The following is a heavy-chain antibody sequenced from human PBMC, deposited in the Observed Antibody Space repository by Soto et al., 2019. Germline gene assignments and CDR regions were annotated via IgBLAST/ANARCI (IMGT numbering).Heavy chain of an antibody. J-gene: IGHJ6*02. CDR1: GFTFSSYA. CDR2: ISGSGANT. D-gene: IGHD6-19*01. V-gene: IGHV3-23*01. Sequence: EVQLLESGGGLVQPGGSLRLSCAASGFTFSSYAMSWVRQAPGKGLEWVSAISGSGANTYYADSLKGRFTISRDNSKNTLYLQMNSLRAEDTAVYYCAKTQSAPYSSGMYGMDVWGQGTTVTVSS. CDR3: AKTQSAPYSSGMYGMDV.